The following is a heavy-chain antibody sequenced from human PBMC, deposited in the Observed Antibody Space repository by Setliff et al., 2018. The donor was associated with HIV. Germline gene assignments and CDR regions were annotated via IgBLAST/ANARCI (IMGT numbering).Heavy chain of an antibody. J-gene: IGHJ4*02. CDR3: ARNSFPVGVTGTGPLFDY. D-gene: IGHD6-19*01. CDR2: IFHGGNT. V-gene: IGHV4-4*02. Sequence: SETLSLTCTVSGGPIRSPNWWSWVRQPPGKGLEWIGEIFHGGNTNYSPSLESRVTLSVDKSKNQFSLRLSSVTAADTAVYYCARNSFPVGVTGTGPLFDYWGQGTLVTVSS. CDR1: GGPIRSPNW.